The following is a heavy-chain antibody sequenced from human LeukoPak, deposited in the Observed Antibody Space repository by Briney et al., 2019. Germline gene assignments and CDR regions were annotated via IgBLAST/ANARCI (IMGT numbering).Heavy chain of an antibody. D-gene: IGHD3-10*01. V-gene: IGHV3-74*01. CDR2: INSDGSST. CDR3: ARDYGRSRDYGMDV. CDR1: GFTFSNYA. Sequence: PGGSLRLSCAASGFTFSNYAMHWVRQAPGKGLVWVSRINSDGSSTTYADSVKGRFTISRDNAKNTLYLQMNSLRAEDTAVYFCARDYGRSRDYGMDVWGQGATVTVSS. J-gene: IGHJ6*02.